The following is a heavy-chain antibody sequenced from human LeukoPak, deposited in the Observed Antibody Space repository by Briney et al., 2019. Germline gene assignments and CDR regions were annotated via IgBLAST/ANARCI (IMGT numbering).Heavy chain of an antibody. Sequence: PGGSLRLSCAASGFTFSSYAMSWVRQAPGKGLEWVSAIGGSGGSTYYTDSVKGRFTISRDNSKNTLYLQVNSLRAEDTAVYYFARGAFPKIGAAGTAATNYRGQGTLVTVSS. CDR1: GFTFSSYA. CDR2: IGGSGGST. V-gene: IGHV3-23*01. J-gene: IGHJ4*02. D-gene: IGHD6-13*01. CDR3: ARGAFPKIGAAGTAATNY.